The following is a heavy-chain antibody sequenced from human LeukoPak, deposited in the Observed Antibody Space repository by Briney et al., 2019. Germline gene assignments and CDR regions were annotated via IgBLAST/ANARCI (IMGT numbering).Heavy chain of an antibody. CDR1: GGSFSGYY. CDR2: INHSGST. V-gene: IGHV4-34*01. Sequence: SETLSLTCAVYGGSFSGYYWSWIRQPPGKGLEWIGEINHSGSTNYNPSLKSRVTISVDTSKNQFSLKLSSVTAADTAMYYCARGPEGSGSYGGPGLDYWGQGTLVTVSS. CDR3: ARGPEGSGSYGGPGLDY. J-gene: IGHJ4*02. D-gene: IGHD1-26*01.